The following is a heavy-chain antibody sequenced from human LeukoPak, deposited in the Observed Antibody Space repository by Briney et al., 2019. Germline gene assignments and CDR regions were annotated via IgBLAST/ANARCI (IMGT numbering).Heavy chain of an antibody. CDR3: ARQRLRVYYYMDV. Sequence: SETLSLTCTVSGGSISSSSYYWGWIRQPPGKGLEWIGSIYYSGSTYYNPSLKSRVTISVDTSKNQFSLKLSSVTAADTAVYYCARQRLRVYYYMDVWGKGTTVTISS. CDR2: IYYSGST. D-gene: IGHD6-25*01. J-gene: IGHJ6*03. V-gene: IGHV4-39*01. CDR1: GGSISSSSYY.